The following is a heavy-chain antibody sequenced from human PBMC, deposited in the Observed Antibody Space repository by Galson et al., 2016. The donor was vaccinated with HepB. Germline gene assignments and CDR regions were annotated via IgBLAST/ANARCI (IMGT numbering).Heavy chain of an antibody. CDR1: GYSISSGYQ. CDR2: IYRSGST. CDR3: ARGSLWYDY. V-gene: IGHV4-38-2*01. Sequence: LSLTCAVSGYSISSGYQWAWIRQPPGKGLEWIGSIYRSGSTYYNPSLKSRVTTSVDTSKNQFSLKLSSVTAADTAVYYCARGSLWYDYWGQGTLVTVSS. J-gene: IGHJ4*02. D-gene: IGHD6-13*01.